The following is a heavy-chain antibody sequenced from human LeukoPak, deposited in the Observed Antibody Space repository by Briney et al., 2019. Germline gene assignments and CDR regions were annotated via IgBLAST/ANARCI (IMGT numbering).Heavy chain of an antibody. J-gene: IGHJ4*02. D-gene: IGHD6-13*01. CDR2: ISYDGTNK. V-gene: IGHV3-30*04. CDR3: AREVGDSWYYFNY. CDR1: GFTSSSYA. Sequence: GGSLRLSCAASGFTSSSYAMHWVRQAPGKGLEWVAVISYDGTNKYYADSVKGRFTISRDNSKNTLFLQVNSLRTEDTAVYYCAREVGDSWYYFNYWGQGILVTVSS.